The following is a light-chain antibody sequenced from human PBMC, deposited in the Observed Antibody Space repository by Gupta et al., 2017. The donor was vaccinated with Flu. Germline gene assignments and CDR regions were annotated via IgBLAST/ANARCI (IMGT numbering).Light chain of an antibody. Sequence: SSELPQPPSVSLSPGQTARITCSGETLPKQYSYWYQQKPGQAPVMFIYKDTQRPSGIPERFSGSTSGTTVTLTIXGXQAEDEXVYYCQSASSSSSQRVFGGGTKLTVL. CDR3: QSASSSSSQRV. J-gene: IGLJ3*02. V-gene: IGLV3-25*03. CDR2: KDT. CDR1: TLPKQY.